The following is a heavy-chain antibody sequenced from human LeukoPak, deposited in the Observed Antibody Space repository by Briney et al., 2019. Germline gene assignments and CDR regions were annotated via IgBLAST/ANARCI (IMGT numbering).Heavy chain of an antibody. CDR1: GFTVSSNY. CDR2: IYSGGST. V-gene: IGHV3-53*05. J-gene: IGHJ4*02. CDR3: AKNPDYDFWSGYSY. Sequence: GGSLRLSCAASGFTVSSNYMSWVRQAPGKGLEWVSVIYSGGSTYYADSVKGRFTISRDNSKNTLYLQMNSLRAEDTAVYYCAKNPDYDFWSGYSYWGQGTLVTVSS. D-gene: IGHD3-3*01.